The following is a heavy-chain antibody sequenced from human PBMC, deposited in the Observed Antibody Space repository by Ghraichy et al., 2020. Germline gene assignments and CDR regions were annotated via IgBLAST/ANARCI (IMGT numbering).Heavy chain of an antibody. D-gene: IGHD5-18*01. J-gene: IGHJ6*02. CDR3: ARHSTRGYSYVYYYGMDV. Sequence: SETLSLTCTVSGGSISSSSYYWGWIRQPPGKGLEWIGSIYYSGSTYYNPSLKSRVTISVDTSKNQFSLKLSSVTAADTAVYYCARHSTRGYSYVYYYGMDVWGQGTTVTVSS. V-gene: IGHV4-39*01. CDR1: GGSISSSSYY. CDR2: IYYSGST.